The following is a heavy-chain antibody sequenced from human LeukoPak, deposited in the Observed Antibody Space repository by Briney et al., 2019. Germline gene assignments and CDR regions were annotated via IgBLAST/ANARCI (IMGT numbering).Heavy chain of an antibody. J-gene: IGHJ4*02. D-gene: IGHD6-13*01. Sequence: GASVKVSCKASGYTFTGYYMHWVRQAPGQGLEWMGRINPNSGGTNYAQKFQGMVTMTRDTSISTAYMELSRLRSDATAVYYCARAMAQQLVFDYWGQGTLVTVSS. CDR3: ARAMAQQLVFDY. CDR1: GYTFTGYY. CDR2: INPNSGGT. V-gene: IGHV1-2*06.